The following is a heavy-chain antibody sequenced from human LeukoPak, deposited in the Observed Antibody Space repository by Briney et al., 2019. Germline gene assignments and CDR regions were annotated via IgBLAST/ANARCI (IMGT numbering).Heavy chain of an antibody. V-gene: IGHV3-53*01. CDR1: GFTVSSKY. D-gene: IGHD2/OR15-2a*01. CDR3: ARGTFGVTAAHY. Sequence: GGSLRLSCAASGFTVSSKYMSWVRQAPGKGLEWVSVIYNDGSTYYADSVKGRFTISRDNSKNTLYLQMNSLRAEDTAVYYGARGTFGVTAAHYWGQGTLVTVSS. CDR2: IYNDGST. J-gene: IGHJ4*02.